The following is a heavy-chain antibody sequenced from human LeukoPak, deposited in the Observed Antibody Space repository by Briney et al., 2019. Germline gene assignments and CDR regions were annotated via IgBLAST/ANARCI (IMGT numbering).Heavy chain of an antibody. D-gene: IGHD3-22*01. CDR1: GASISSYY. V-gene: IGHV4-59*01. Sequence: SETLSLICTVSGASISSYYWSWIRQPPGKGLEWTGDIYYSGSIKYNPSLKSRVTMSVDTSKNQFSLKLSSVTAADTAIYYCARENPSGYYNRPIDYWGQGTLVTVSS. CDR3: ARENPSGYYNRPIDY. J-gene: IGHJ4*02. CDR2: IYYSGSI.